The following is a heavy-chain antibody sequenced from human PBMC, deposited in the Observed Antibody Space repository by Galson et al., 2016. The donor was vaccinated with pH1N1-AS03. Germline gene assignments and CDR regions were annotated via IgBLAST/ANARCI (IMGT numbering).Heavy chain of an antibody. CDR1: GYSFTNYW. J-gene: IGHJ4*02. Sequence: QSGAEVKKPGESLKISCKGSGYSFTNYWIAWVRQLPGKGLEWMGIIYPADSDARYSPSFQGQVTISADTSNSTANMQWNSLKASDTAMYYCARQRAVRAFDYRGQGTPVTVSS. CDR2: IYPADSDA. V-gene: IGHV5-51*01. D-gene: IGHD3-10*01. CDR3: ARQRAVRAFDY.